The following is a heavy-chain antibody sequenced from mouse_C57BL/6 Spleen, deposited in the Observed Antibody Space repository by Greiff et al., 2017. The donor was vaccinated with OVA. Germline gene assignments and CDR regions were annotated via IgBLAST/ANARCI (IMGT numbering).Heavy chain of an antibody. CDR3: AVLFITTVERYFDY. CDR1: GFTFSDYG. V-gene: IGHV5-17*01. D-gene: IGHD1-1*01. CDR2: ISSGSSTI. J-gene: IGHJ2*01. Sequence: EVHLVESGGGLVKPGGSLKLSCAASGFTFSDYGMHWVRQAPEKGLEWVAYISSGSSTIYYADTVKGRFTISRDNAKNTLFLQMTSLRSEDTAMYYCAVLFITTVERYFDYWGQGTTLTVSS.